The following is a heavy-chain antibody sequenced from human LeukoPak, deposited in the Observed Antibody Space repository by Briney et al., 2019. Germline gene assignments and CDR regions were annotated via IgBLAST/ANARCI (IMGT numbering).Heavy chain of an antibody. CDR3: ARVFGGSFKYYFDY. J-gene: IGHJ4*02. CDR1: GFTFSSYS. CDR2: ISSSSSYI. D-gene: IGHD1-26*01. Sequence: GGSLRLSCAASGFTFSSYSMDWVRQAPGKGLEWVSSISSSSSYIYYADSVKGRFTISRDNAKNSLYLQMNSLRAEDTAVYYCARVFGGSFKYYFDYWGQGTLVTVSS. V-gene: IGHV3-21*01.